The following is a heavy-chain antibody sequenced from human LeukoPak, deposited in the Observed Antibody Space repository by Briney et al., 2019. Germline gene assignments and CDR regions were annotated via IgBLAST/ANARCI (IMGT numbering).Heavy chain of an antibody. CDR3: ARDLTVTSTCWFDR. D-gene: IGHD4-11*01. V-gene: IGHV3-21*01. J-gene: IGHJ5*02. Sequence: GGSLRLSCAVSGFTFSSYSMSWVRQTLGKGLEWVSSITSSSSYIYYADSVKGRFTISRDNAKNSLYLQMNSLRAEDTAVYYCARDLTVTSTCWFDRWGQGTLVTVSS. CDR1: GFTFSSYS. CDR2: ITSSSSYI.